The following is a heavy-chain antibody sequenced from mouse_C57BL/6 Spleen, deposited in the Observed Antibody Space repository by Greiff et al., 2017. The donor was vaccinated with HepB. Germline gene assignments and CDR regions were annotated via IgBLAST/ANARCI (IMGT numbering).Heavy chain of an antibody. J-gene: IGHJ1*03. CDR1: GFTFSSYA. Sequence: EVKLMESGEGLVKPGGSLKLSCAASGFTFSSYAMSWVRQTPEKRLEWVAYISSGGDYIYYADTVKGRFTISRDNARNTLYLQMSSLKSEDTAMYYCTRGGTVVARYFDVWGTGTTVTVSS. CDR3: TRGGTVVARYFDV. V-gene: IGHV5-9-1*02. CDR2: ISSGGDYI. D-gene: IGHD1-1*01.